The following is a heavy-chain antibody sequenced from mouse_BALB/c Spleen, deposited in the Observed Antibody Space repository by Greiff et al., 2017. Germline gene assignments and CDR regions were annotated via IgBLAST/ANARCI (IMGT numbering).Heavy chain of an antibody. CDR2: ISSGGGST. Sequence: EVQLVESGGGLVKPGGSLKLSCAASGFAFSSYDMSWVRQTPEKRLEWVAYISSGGGSTYYPDTVKGRFTISRDNAKNTLYLQMSSLKSEDTAMYYCARGYGYVWGQGTLVTVSA. D-gene: IGHD2-2*01. CDR3: ARGYGYV. CDR1: GFAFSSYD. V-gene: IGHV5-12-1*01. J-gene: IGHJ3*01.